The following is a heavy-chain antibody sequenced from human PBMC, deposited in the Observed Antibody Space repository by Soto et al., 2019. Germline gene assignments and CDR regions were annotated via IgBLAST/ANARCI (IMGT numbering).Heavy chain of an antibody. V-gene: IGHV3-7*03. D-gene: IGHD6-25*01. CDR2: IKQDGSEK. J-gene: IGHJ6*04. Sequence: PGGSLRLSCAASGFTFSSYWMSCVRQAPGKGLEWVANIKQDGSEKYYVDSVKGRFTISRDNAKNSLYLQMNSLRAEDTAVYYCATDKITAATPPSPAPTAGNYYYGMDVWGKGTTVTAPS. CDR3: ATDKITAATPPSPAPTAGNYYYGMDV. CDR1: GFTFSSYW.